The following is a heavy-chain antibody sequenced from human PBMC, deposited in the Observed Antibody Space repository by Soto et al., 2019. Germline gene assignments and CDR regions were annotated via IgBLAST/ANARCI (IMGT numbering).Heavy chain of an antibody. J-gene: IGHJ6*03. D-gene: IGHD1-26*01. CDR1: GFIFDDYA. CDR2: ISWNSGVI. Sequence: EVKLVESGGGLVQPGRSLRLSCATSGFIFDDYAMHWVRQAPGKGLEWVSGISWNSGVINYADSVKGRFTTSRDNAKNSLYLQLRSLSSADTATYFCAKGTSGAEVGIMDVWGKGTTVIVSS. CDR3: AKGTSGAEVGIMDV. V-gene: IGHV3-9*01.